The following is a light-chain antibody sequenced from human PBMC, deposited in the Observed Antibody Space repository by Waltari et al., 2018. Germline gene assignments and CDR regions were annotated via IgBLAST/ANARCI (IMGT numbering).Light chain of an antibody. J-gene: IGLJ2*01. V-gene: IGLV1-44*01. Sequence: QSLLTQPPSVSGTPGQRVLISCSGSLSNIGTNAVRWYQKFPETAPKVPRHSNDRRPAGVPDRFSSSKSGTSASLAISGLQSADEADYYCSAWDDSLNGHVVFGGGTKLTVL. CDR1: LSNIGTNA. CDR3: SAWDDSLNGHVV. CDR2: SND.